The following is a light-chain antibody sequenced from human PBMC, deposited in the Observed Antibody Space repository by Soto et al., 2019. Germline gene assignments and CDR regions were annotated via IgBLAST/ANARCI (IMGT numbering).Light chain of an antibody. J-gene: IGKJ5*01. CDR2: GAS. CDR3: QQGASSLPIS. Sequence: VLMLSPGTLYLSARTQDMLCCRAIQTITSNFLAWYQLKPAQAPRLLIYGASSRATGIPDRFTGSGSGTDFTLTIPRFEPEDFAVYHCQQGASSLPISYGQGAGLEI. V-gene: IGKV3-20*01. CDR1: QTITSNF.